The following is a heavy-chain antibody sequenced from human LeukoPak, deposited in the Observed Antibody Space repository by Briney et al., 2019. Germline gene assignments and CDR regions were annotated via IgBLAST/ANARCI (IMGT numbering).Heavy chain of an antibody. D-gene: IGHD5-18*01. J-gene: IGHJ4*02. CDR3: APGGPYGYGYSQAFDY. Sequence: GGSLRLSCAASGFTFSSYAMSWVRQAPGKGLEWVSAISGSGGSTYYADSVKGRFTISRDNSKNTLYLQMNSQRAEDTAVYYCAPGGPYGYGYSQAFDYWGQGTLVTVSS. CDR2: ISGSGGST. V-gene: IGHV3-23*01. CDR1: GFTFSSYA.